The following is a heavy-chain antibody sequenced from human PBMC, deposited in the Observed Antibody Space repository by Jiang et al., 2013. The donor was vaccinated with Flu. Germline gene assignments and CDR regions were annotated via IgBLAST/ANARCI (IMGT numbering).Heavy chain of an antibody. V-gene: IGHV1-69*10. J-gene: IGHJ4*02. CDR3: AREECSGGSCYLDY. CDR1: GGTFSSYA. CDR2: IIPILGIA. D-gene: IGHD2-15*01. Sequence: GAEVKKPGSSVKVSCKASGGTFSSYAISWVRQAPGQGLGWMGGIIPILGIANYAQKFQGRVTITADKSTSTAYMELSSLRSEDTAVYYCAREECSGGSCYLDYWGQGTLVTVSS.